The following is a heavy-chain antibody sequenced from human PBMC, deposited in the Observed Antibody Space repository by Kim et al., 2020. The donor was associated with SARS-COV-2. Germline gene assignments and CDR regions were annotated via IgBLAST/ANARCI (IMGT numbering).Heavy chain of an antibody. Sequence: SETLSLTCTVSGGSISSSSTYYWGWIRQPPGKGLEWIGSIYYSGNPYYSPSRKSRVTMSVDTSKNQFSLKLSSVTAADTAGYYCARMANWGTDFDYWGQGTLVTVSS. J-gene: IGHJ4*02. CDR1: GGSISSSSTYY. CDR2: IYYSGNP. CDR3: ARMANWGTDFDY. V-gene: IGHV4-39*01. D-gene: IGHD7-27*01.